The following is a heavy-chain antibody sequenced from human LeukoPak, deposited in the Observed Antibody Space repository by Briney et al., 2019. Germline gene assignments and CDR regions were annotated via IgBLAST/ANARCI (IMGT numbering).Heavy chain of an antibody. J-gene: IGHJ3*02. CDR1: GGSISSYY. V-gene: IGHV4-4*07. CDR3: ARSYYYDSPWAFDI. CDR2: IYTSGST. Sequence: SETLSLTCTVSGGSISSYYWGWIGQPPGKGLEWIGRIYTSGSTNYNPSLKSRVTMSVDTSKNQFSLKLSSVTAADTAVYYCARSYYYDSPWAFDIWGQGTMVTVSS. D-gene: IGHD3-22*01.